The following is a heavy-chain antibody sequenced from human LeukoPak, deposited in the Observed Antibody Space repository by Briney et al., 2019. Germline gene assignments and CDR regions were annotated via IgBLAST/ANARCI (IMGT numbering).Heavy chain of an antibody. CDR3: ARRQYCSSTSCYFDYGGSNAFDI. V-gene: IGHV4-38-2*02. CDR2: IHHSGST. D-gene: IGHD2-2*01. Sequence: SETLSLTCTVSGYSISSGYYWGWIRQPPGKGLEWIGSIHHSGSTYYNPSLKSRVTISVDTSKNQFSLKLSSVTAADTAVYYCARRQYCSSTSCYFDYGGSNAFDIWGQGTMVTVSS. CDR1: GYSISSGYY. J-gene: IGHJ3*02.